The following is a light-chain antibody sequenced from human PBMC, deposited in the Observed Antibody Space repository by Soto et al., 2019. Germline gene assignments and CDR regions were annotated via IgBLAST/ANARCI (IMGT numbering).Light chain of an antibody. Sequence: DIVMTHSPLSLPVTPGEPASISCRSSQSLLHSDGYNYLDWYLQKPGQSPQLLIYLGSNRASGVPDRFSGSGSGTDFTLKISRVEAEDVGLYYCMQALQARTFGQGTKVDIX. CDR2: LGS. CDR1: QSLLHSDGYNY. J-gene: IGKJ1*01. V-gene: IGKV2-28*01. CDR3: MQALQART.